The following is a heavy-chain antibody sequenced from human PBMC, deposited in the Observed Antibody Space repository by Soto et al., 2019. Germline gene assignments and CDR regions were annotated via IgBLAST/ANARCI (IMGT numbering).Heavy chain of an antibody. J-gene: IGHJ4*02. CDR1: GFTFGDYA. D-gene: IGHD3-16*01. CDR2: IRRNAYGGTT. CDR3: TRASGLDFDF. Sequence: GGSLRLSCTTSGFTFGDYALSWVRQAPGKGLEWVGFIRRNAYGGTTDYAASVKGRFTISRDDSKSIAYLQMNSLRTEDTALYYCTRASGLDFDFWGQGTLVTVSS. V-gene: IGHV3-49*04.